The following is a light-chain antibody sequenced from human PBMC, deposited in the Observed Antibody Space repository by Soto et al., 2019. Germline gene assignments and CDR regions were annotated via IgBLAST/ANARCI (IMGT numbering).Light chain of an antibody. V-gene: IGKV3D-20*02. CDR1: QSVNSNY. CDR3: QQFSSAPFMYT. Sequence: EIVLTQSPATLSLSQGERATLSCRASQSVNSNYLAWYQQKPGQAPRLLIYAASTRATGIPERLSGSATETDFPLTITSLESEDVAVDYCQQFSSAPFMYTFGQGTKLEIK. CDR2: AAS. J-gene: IGKJ2*01.